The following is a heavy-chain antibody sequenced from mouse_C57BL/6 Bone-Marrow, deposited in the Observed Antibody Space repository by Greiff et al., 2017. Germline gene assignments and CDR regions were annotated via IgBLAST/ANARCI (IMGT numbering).Heavy chain of an antibody. CDR3: DRSVGEKLDYAMDY. CDR2: IWSGGST. CDR1: GFSLTSYG. V-gene: IGHV2-2*01. D-gene: IGHD4-1*01. Sequence: VQLQQSGPGLVQPSQSLSITCTVSGFSLTSYGVHWVRQSPGKGLEWLGVIWSGGSTDYNAAFISRLSISKDNSKSQVFFKMNSLQAEDTAIYYCDRSVGEKLDYAMDYWGQRTSVTVS. J-gene: IGHJ4*01.